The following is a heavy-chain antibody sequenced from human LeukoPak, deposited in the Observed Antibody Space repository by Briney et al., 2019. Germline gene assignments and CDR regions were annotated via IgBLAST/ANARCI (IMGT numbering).Heavy chain of an antibody. CDR2: INPSGGST. V-gene: IGHV1-46*01. CDR3: ARAPTRLKGSGSYQPPLY. CDR1: GYTFTSYY. D-gene: IGHD3-10*01. J-gene: IGHJ4*02. Sequence: GASVKVSCKASGYTFTSYYMHWVRQAPRQGLEWMGIINPSGGSTSYAQKFQGRVTMTRDMSTSTAYMELRSLRSDDTAVYYCARAPTRLKGSGSYQPPLYWGQGTLVTVSS.